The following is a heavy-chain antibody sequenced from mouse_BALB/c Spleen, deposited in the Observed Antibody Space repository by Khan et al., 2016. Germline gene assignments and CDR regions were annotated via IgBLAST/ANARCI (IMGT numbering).Heavy chain of an antibody. CDR1: GYSITSDYA. CDR3: ARLNYGNYDPY. D-gene: IGHD2-1*01. J-gene: IGHJ3*01. CDR2: ISYSGST. V-gene: IGHV3-2*02. Sequence: EVQLQESGPGLVKPSQSLSLTCTVTGYSITSDYAWNWIRQFPGNKLEWMGYISYSGSTSYNPSLKSRISITRDTSKNQFFLQLNSVTTEDTARYFCARLNYGNYDPYWGQGTLVTVSA.